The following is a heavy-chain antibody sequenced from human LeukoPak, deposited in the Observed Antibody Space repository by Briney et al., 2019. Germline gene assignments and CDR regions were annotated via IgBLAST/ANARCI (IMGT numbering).Heavy chain of an antibody. Sequence: SETLSLTGTVSGGSISSSSYYWGGIRQPPGTGLEGIGSIYYSGSTYYNPSLKSRVTISVDTSKNQFSLKLSSVTAADTAVYYCAPDRRDGYNWGFDYWGQGTLVTVSS. V-gene: IGHV4-39*07. CDR3: APDRRDGYNWGFDY. CDR2: IYYSGST. J-gene: IGHJ4*02. CDR1: GGSISSSSYY. D-gene: IGHD5-24*01.